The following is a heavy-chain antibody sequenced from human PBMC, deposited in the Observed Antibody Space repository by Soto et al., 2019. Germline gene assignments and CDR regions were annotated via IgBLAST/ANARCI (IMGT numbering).Heavy chain of an antibody. CDR2: INHSGST. V-gene: IGHV4-34*01. Sequence: SETLSLTCAVYGGSFSGYYWSWIRQPPGKGLERIGEINHSGSTNYNPSLKSRVTISVDTSKNQFSLKLSSVTAADTAVYYCARAGYNSNYFYYYGMYVWGKKSTV. CDR3: ARAGYNSNYFYYYGMYV. J-gene: IGHJ6*04. D-gene: IGHD1-20*01. CDR1: GGSFSGYY.